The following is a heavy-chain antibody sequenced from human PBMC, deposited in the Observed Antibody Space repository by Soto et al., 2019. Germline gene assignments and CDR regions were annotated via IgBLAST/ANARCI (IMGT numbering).Heavy chain of an antibody. CDR1: GFTFSSYW. J-gene: IGHJ4*02. Sequence: EVQLVESGGGLVQPGGSLRLSCAASGFTFSSYWMSWVRQAPGKGLEWVANIKQDGSEKYYVDSVKGRFTISRDNAKNSLYLQMNSLRAEDTAVYYWARVYGDYVPRHIDYWGQGTVVTVSS. CDR3: ARVYGDYVPRHIDY. CDR2: IKQDGSEK. V-gene: IGHV3-7*04. D-gene: IGHD4-17*01.